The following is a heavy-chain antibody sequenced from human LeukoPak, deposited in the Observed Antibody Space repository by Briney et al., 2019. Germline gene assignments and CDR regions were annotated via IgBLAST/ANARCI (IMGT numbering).Heavy chain of an antibody. J-gene: IGHJ5*02. CDR1: GYTFTSYY. Sequence: ASVKVSCKASGYTFTSYYMHWVRQAPGQGLEWMGIINPSGGSTSYAQKFQGRVTMTRDTSTSTVYMELSSLRSEDTAVYYCARGAPRTMGRGGPGAADPWGQGTLVSVSS. CDR2: INPSGGST. D-gene: IGHD3-10*01. V-gene: IGHV1-46*03. CDR3: ARGAPRTMGRGGPGAADP.